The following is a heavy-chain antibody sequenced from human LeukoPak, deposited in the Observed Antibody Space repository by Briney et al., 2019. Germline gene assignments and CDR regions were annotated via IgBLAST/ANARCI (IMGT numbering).Heavy chain of an antibody. CDR1: GGSISSYY. D-gene: IGHD5-18*01. Sequence: SETLSLTCTVSGGSISSYYWSWIRQPPGKGLEWIGYIYYSGSTNYNPSLKSRVTISVDTSKNQFSLKLSSVTAADTAVYYCVRDRGYSYGYGFDYWGQGTLVTVSS. CDR2: IYYSGST. CDR3: VRDRGYSYGYGFDY. J-gene: IGHJ4*02. V-gene: IGHV4-59*01.